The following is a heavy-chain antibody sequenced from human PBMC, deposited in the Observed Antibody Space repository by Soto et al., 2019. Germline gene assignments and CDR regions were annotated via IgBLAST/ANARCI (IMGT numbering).Heavy chain of an antibody. Sequence: PAGSERLAWSTSGVNISDDYVDWIRKAPGKGLEWVGRTRNKANSYTTEYAASVKGRFTISRDDSKNSLYLQMNSLKTEDTAVYYCAREYYDILTLDYYYYMDVWGKGTTVTVSS. J-gene: IGHJ6*03. CDR3: AREYYDILTLDYYYYMDV. D-gene: IGHD3-9*01. CDR2: TRNKANSYTT. CDR1: GVNISDDY. V-gene: IGHV3-72*01.